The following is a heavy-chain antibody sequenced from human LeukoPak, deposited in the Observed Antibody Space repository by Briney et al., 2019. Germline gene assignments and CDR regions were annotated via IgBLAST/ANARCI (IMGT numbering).Heavy chain of an antibody. Sequence: SETLSLTCTVSGGSISRATYYWAWIRQPPGKGLEWIGSHDYSGTTFYNPSLKSRLTISGDTSKTQFSLRLRSVTAADTAVYYCARQGTNDYDTSGLDAFDIWGRGKMVTVSS. CDR1: GGSISRATYY. J-gene: IGHJ3*02. CDR2: HDYSGTT. V-gene: IGHV4-39*01. CDR3: ARQGTNDYDTSGLDAFDI. D-gene: IGHD3-22*01.